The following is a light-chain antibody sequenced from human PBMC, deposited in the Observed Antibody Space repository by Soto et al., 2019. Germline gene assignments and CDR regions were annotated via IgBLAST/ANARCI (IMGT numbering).Light chain of an antibody. CDR3: AAWDDGLSGYV. Sequence: QSALTQPPSASGTPGQRVTTPCSGSSSNIGKNSVYWYQQFPGTAPKLLIYSNNKRPSGVPDRFSASKSGTSASLAISGLRSEDEADYYCAAWDDGLSGYVFGTGTKVTV. CDR1: SSNIGKNS. V-gene: IGLV1-47*02. CDR2: SNN. J-gene: IGLJ1*01.